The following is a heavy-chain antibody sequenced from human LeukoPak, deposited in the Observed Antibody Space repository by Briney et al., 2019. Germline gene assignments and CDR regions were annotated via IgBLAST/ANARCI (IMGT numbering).Heavy chain of an antibody. V-gene: IGHV3-48*03. CDR3: ARAQSAYCGGDCSFDY. CDR2: ISSSGSTI. J-gene: IGHJ4*02. CDR1: GFTFSSYE. Sequence: GGSLRLSCVASGFTFSSYEMNWVRQAPGKGLEWVSYISSSGSTIHYAGSVKGRFTISRDNAKNSLYLQMNSLRAEDTAVYYCARAQSAYCGGDCSFDYWGQGTLVTVSS. D-gene: IGHD2-21*02.